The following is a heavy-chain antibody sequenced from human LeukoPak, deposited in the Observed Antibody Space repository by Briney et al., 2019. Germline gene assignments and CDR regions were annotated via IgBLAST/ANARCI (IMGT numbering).Heavy chain of an antibody. V-gene: IGHV4-39*07. CDR3: ARDQQWLPLDY. D-gene: IGHD6-19*01. J-gene: IGHJ4*02. CDR1: GGSISSSSYY. CDR2: IYYTGST. Sequence: SETLSLTCTVSGGSISSSSYYWGWLRQPPGRGLEWIATIYYTGSTNYNPSLKSRVTMSVATSKNQFSLKLSSVTAADTAVYYCARDQQWLPLDYWGQGTLVTVSS.